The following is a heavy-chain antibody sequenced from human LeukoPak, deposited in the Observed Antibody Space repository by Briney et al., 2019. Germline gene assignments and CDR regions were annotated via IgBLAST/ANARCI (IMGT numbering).Heavy chain of an antibody. D-gene: IGHD2-21*01. V-gene: IGHV3-66*04. J-gene: IGHJ4*02. CDR1: GFNVTTNN. Sequence: PGGSLRLSCVGSGFNVTTNNMYWVRQAPGKGLECVSTCLAGGLLHYADSVRDRFIIPRDTSKNTLYLQMNSLTAEDTAVYYCGRRFCNSCPLDFWGQGTLVTVSS. CDR2: CLAGGLL. CDR3: GRRFCNSCPLDF.